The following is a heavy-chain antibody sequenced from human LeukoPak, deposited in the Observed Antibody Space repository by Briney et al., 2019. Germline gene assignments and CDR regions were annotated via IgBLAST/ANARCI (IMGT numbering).Heavy chain of an antibody. J-gene: IGHJ4*02. D-gene: IGHD6-19*01. CDR2: LRGSGDRT. CDR3: AKDPTKFIAVSGLLDY. CDR1: GYPFSRYA. Sequence: PGRCLGLSQAASGYPFSRYALSCVSHPPAKGWEWGSALRGSGDRTYYADSPRGRFTISRDNSKNTLYLQMNSLRAEDTAVDYCAKDPTKFIAVSGLLDYWGQGTLVTVSS. V-gene: IGHV3-23*01.